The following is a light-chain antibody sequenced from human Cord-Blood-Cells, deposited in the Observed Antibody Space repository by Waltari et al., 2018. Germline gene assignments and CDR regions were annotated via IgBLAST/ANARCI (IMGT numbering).Light chain of an antibody. CDR3: QQYGSSPRT. V-gene: IGKV3-20*01. CDR1: QSVSSSY. CDR2: GAS. Sequence: EIVLTQPPGTLSLSPGERPTLSCRASQSVSSSYLAWYQQKPGQAPRLLIYGASSRATGIPDRFSGSGSGTDFTLTISRLEPEDFAVYYCQQYGSSPRTFGQGTKVEIK. J-gene: IGKJ1*01.